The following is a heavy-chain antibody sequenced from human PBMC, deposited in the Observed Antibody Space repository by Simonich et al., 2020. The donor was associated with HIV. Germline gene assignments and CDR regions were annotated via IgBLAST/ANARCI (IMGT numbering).Heavy chain of an antibody. Sequence: QVQLQESGPGLVKPSETLSLTCAVSGYSISSGYYWGWIRQPPGKGLEWIGSIYHSGSTYYNPSLKSRVTISVDTSKHPFSLKLSSVTAADTAVYYCARVGLRIAAAGTVVGFDYWGQGTLVTVSS. J-gene: IGHJ4*02. CDR1: GYSISSGYY. V-gene: IGHV4-38-2*01. CDR3: ARVGLRIAAAGTVVGFDY. CDR2: IYHSGST. D-gene: IGHD6-13*01.